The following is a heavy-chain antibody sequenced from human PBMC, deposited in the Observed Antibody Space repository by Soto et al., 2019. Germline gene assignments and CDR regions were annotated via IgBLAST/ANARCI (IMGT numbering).Heavy chain of an antibody. CDR3: APHVSCSGGSCQYDAFDI. CDR2: ITSDGGT. V-gene: IGHV3-23*01. D-gene: IGHD2-15*01. CDR1: GFTFSSNV. Sequence: SLRLSCEASGFTFSSNVMTWIRQAPGKGPEWVSTITSDGGTYYADSVKGRFAMSRDTSKSTLYLQMNNLGAEDTAAYYCAPHVSCSGGSCQYDAFDIRGQGTMVTVSS. J-gene: IGHJ3*02.